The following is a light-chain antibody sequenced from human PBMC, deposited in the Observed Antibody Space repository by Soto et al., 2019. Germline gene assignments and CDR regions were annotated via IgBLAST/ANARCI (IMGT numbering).Light chain of an antibody. V-gene: IGLV1-44*01. CDR1: SSNIGSNY. Sequence: QSVLTQPPSASGTPGQRVTISCSGSSSNIGSNYVYWYQQLPGTAPKLLIYDNNKRPSGIPDRFSGSKSGTSASLAISGLHSDDEADYYCAAWDDSLNAYVFGIGTKVTVL. CDR3: AAWDDSLNAYV. CDR2: DNN. J-gene: IGLJ1*01.